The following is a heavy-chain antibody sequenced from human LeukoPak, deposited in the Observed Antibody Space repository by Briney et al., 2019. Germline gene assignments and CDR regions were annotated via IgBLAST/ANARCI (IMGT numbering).Heavy chain of an antibody. CDR3: ARHATWAFDS. CDR2: IKVDENQK. J-gene: IGHJ4*02. V-gene: IGHV3-7*01. D-gene: IGHD7-27*01. Sequence: GRSLRLSCAASGFTFTIYWMTWVRQAPGKGLEWVANIKVDENQKDYADSVKGRFTISRDNAKNSVYLQMNNLRAEDTALYYCARHATWAFDSWGQGTLVTVSS. CDR1: GFTFTIYW.